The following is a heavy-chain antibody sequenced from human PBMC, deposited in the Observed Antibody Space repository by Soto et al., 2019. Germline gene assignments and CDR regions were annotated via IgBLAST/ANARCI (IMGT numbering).Heavy chain of an antibody. CDR3: AKLLWFGELVFDY. CDR2: IYYSGST. D-gene: IGHD3-10*01. V-gene: IGHV4-59*08. Sequence: PSETLSLTCTVSGGSISSYYWSWIRQPPGKGLEWIGYIYYSGSTNYNPSLKSRVTISVDTSKNQFSLKLSSVTAADTAVYYCAKLLWFGELVFDYWGQGTLVTVSS. J-gene: IGHJ4*02. CDR1: GGSISSYY.